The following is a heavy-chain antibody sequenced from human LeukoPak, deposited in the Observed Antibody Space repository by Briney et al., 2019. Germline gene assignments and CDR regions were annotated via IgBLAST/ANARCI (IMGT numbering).Heavy chain of an antibody. V-gene: IGHV3-23*01. CDR1: GFTFSSYA. D-gene: IGHD3-10*01. Sequence: GGSLRLSCAASGFTFSSYAMSWVRQAPGKGLEWVSAISGSGGSTYYADSVKGRFIISRDNSKNTLYLQMNSLRAEDTAVYYCASYGSGSYYYGMDVWGQGTTVTVSS. J-gene: IGHJ6*02. CDR3: ASYGSGSYYYGMDV. CDR2: ISGSGGST.